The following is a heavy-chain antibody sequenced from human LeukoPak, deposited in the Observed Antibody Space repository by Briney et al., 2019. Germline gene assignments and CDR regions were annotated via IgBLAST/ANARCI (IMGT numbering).Heavy chain of an antibody. D-gene: IGHD2-2*01. V-gene: IGHV3-11*04. J-gene: IGHJ4*02. Sequence: PGGSLRLSCAASGFTFSDYYMSWIRQAPGKGLEWVSYISSSGSTIYYADSVKGRFTISRDNAKNSLYLQMNSLRAEDTAVYYGARDEYQPYYFDYWGQGTLVTVSS. CDR2: ISSSGSTI. CDR3: ARDEYQPYYFDY. CDR1: GFTFSDYY.